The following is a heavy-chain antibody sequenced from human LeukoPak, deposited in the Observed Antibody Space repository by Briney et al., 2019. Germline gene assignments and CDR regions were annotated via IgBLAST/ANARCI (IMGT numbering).Heavy chain of an antibody. J-gene: IGHJ3*02. CDR1: GYTFTGYY. CDR2: INPNSGGT. CDR3: ARDDYYDAKNALDI. D-gene: IGHD4/OR15-4a*01. V-gene: IGHV1-2*06. Sequence: ASVKVSCKASGYTFTGYYMHWVRQAPGQGLEWMGRINPNSGGTNYAQKFQGRVTMTRDTSISTAYMELSRLRSDDTAVYYCARDDYYDAKNALDIWGQGTMVTVSS.